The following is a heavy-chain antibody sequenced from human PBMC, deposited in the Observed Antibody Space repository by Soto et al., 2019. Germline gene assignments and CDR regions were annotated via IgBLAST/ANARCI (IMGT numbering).Heavy chain of an antibody. D-gene: IGHD3-3*01. CDR3: ASSPVSDFWSGYLNWFDP. CDR2: INAGNGNT. Sequence: ASVKVSCKASGYTFTSYAMHWVRQAPGQRLEWMGWINAGNGNTKYSQKFQGRVTITRDTSASTAYMELSSLRSEDTAVYYCASSPVSDFWSGYLNWFDPWGQGTLVTVS. V-gene: IGHV1-3*01. J-gene: IGHJ5*02. CDR1: GYTFTSYA.